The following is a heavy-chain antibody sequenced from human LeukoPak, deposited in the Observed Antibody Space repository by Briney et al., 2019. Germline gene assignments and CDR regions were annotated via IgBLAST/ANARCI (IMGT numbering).Heavy chain of an antibody. J-gene: IGHJ4*02. Sequence: GGSLRLSCVVTGITLTTYTLYWVRQAPGKGLEWVAIISYDENNKYYADSVKGRFTISRDNYKDTVFLQTNNLRREDTALYYCARIGFSATTSSYWGRGTRVIVSS. CDR3: ARIGFSATTSSY. CDR2: ISYDENNK. D-gene: IGHD2/OR15-2a*01. CDR1: GITLTTYT. V-gene: IGHV3-30-3*01.